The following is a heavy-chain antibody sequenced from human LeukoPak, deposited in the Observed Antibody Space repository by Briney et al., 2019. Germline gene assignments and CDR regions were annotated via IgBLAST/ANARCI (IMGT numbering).Heavy chain of an antibody. D-gene: IGHD4-17*01. CDR1: GLSLSTSGVG. J-gene: IGHJ5*02. CDR3: AHRRSGDYVSDWFDP. V-gene: IGHV2-5*02. CDR2: IYWDDDK. Sequence: SGPTLVKPTQTLTLTCTFSGLSLSTSGVGVGSIPQPPGKALEWLALIYWDDDKRYSPSLKSRLTITKDTSKHQVVLTMTNMDPVDTATYYCAHRRSGDYVSDWFDPWGQGTLVTVSS.